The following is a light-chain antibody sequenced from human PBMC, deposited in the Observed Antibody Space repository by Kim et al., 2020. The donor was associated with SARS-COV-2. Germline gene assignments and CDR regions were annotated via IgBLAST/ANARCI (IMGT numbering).Light chain of an antibody. J-gene: IGLJ2*01. V-gene: IGLV7-46*01. CDR2: DTG. CDR3: LLSYSDSRV. Sequence: PGGPVTLTFDSSTGAVTSDHFPYWFQQKPCQAPRTLIYDTGNRHSWTPARFSGSLLGGKAALTLSAAQAEDEADYYCLLSYSDSRVFGGGTQLTVL. CDR1: TGAVTSDHF.